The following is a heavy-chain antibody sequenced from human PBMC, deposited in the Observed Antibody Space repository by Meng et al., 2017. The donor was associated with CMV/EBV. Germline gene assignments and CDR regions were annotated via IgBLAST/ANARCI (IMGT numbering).Heavy chain of an antibody. D-gene: IGHD3-22*01. CDR1: GFSLSTSGVG. CDR2: IYWNDDK. V-gene: IGHV2-5*01. CDR3: AHSRSDYYDSSSYYYFGY. Sequence: SGPTLVKPTQTLTLTCTFSGFSLSTSGVGVGWIRQPPGKALEWLALIYWNDDKRYSPSLKSRLTITKDTSKNQVVLTMTNMDPVDTATYYCAHSRSDYYDSSSYYYFGYWGQGTLVTVSS. J-gene: IGHJ4*02.